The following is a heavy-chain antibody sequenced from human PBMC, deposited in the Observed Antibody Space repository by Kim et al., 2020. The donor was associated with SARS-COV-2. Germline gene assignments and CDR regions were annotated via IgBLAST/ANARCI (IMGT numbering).Heavy chain of an antibody. CDR3: ARGYGNYSRYFDY. D-gene: IGHD3-22*01. CDR2: IYDSGGT. V-gene: IGHV4-59*01. Sequence: SETLSLTCTVSAGSISGYFWNWIRQPPGKGLDWIGSIYDSGGTNYNPSLKSRVTISVDTSKNQFSLNLSSVTAADTAVYHCARGYGNYSRYFDYWGQGILVGASS. J-gene: IGHJ4*02. CDR1: AGSISGYF.